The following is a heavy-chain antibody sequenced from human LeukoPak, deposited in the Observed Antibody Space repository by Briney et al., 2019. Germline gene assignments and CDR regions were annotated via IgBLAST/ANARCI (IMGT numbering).Heavy chain of an antibody. CDR1: GYTFTGYY. Sequence: ASVTVSCKASGYTFTGYYMHWVRQAPGQGLEWMGWINPNSGGTNYAQTFQGRVTITRDTSISTAYMELSRLRSDDTAVYYCARRSFTIFGVVRRGAFDIWGQGTMVTVSS. V-gene: IGHV1-2*02. D-gene: IGHD3-3*01. J-gene: IGHJ3*02. CDR3: ARRSFTIFGVVRRGAFDI. CDR2: INPNSGGT.